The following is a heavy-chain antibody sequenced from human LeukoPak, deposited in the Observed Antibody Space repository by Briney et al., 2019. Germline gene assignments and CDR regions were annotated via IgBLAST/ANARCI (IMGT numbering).Heavy chain of an antibody. Sequence: SETLSLTCTVSGGSISSGGYYWSWIRQHPGKGLEWIGYIYYSGSTYYNPSLKSRVTISVDTSKNQFSLKLSSVTAADTAVYYCASQLRFLEWPPRGGFDPWGQGALVTVSS. CDR1: GGSISSGGYY. CDR3: ASQLRFLEWPPRGGFDP. CDR2: IYYSGST. J-gene: IGHJ5*02. V-gene: IGHV4-31*03. D-gene: IGHD3-3*01.